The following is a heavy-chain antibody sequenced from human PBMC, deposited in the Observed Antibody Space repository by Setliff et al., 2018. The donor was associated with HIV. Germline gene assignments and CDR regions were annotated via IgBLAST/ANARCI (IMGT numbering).Heavy chain of an antibody. CDR1: GFTFSSYE. J-gene: IGHJ6*02. CDR3: AVLDVDTTMVIYYGMDV. Sequence: GGSLRLSCAASGFTFSSYEMNWVRQAPGKGLEWVSYISSSGSTVYYADSAKGRFTISRDNAKNSLYLQMNSLGAEDTAVYYCAVLDVDTTMVIYYGMDVWGQGTTVTVS. D-gene: IGHD5-18*01. V-gene: IGHV3-48*03. CDR2: ISSSGSTV.